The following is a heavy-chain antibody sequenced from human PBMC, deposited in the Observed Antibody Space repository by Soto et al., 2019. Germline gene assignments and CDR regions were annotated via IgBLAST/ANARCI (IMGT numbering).Heavy chain of an antibody. Sequence: SETLSLTCTVSGGSISSSSYYWGWIRQPPGKGLEWIGSIYYSGSTYYNPSLKSRVTISVDTSKNQFSLKLSSVTAADTAVYYCARRGGYSYGYVNWGQGTLVTVSS. V-gene: IGHV4-39*01. J-gene: IGHJ4*02. CDR2: IYYSGST. D-gene: IGHD5-18*01. CDR3: ARRGGYSYGYVN. CDR1: GGSISSSSYY.